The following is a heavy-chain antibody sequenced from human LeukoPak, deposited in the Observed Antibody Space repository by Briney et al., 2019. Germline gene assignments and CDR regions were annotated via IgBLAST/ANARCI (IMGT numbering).Heavy chain of an antibody. V-gene: IGHV3-72*01. J-gene: IGHJ4*02. D-gene: IGHD1-26*01. CDR3: TRASLSGSYFFY. CDR1: GFTFSDHY. CDR2: SRNKANSYTT. Sequence: GGSLRLSCVASGFTFSDHYMDWVRQTPGKGLEWVGRSRNKANSYTTEYAASVKGRFSISRDDSKNSLFLQMNGLKTDDTAVYYCTRASLSGSYFFYWGQGALVTVSS.